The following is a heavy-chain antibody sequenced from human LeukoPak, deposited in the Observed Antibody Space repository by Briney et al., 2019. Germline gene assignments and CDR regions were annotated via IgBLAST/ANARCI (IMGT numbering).Heavy chain of an antibody. D-gene: IGHD2/OR15-2a*01. CDR1: GFTFSTYS. J-gene: IGHJ2*01. Sequence: GGSLRLSCAASGFTFSTYSMKWVRQAPGRGLEWVSYISSSTSTTYYADSVKGRFTISRDDAKNSLYLQMNNLRDEDTAVDYCARVGQWNSLEYWYFDLWGRGTLVTVSS. CDR3: ARVGQWNSLEYWYFDL. CDR2: ISSSTSTT. V-gene: IGHV3-48*02.